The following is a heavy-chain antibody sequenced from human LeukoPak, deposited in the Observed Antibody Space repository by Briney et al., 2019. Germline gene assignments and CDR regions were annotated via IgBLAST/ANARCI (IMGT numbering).Heavy chain of an antibody. D-gene: IGHD2-15*01. Sequence: SETLSLTCTVSGGSVSSGSYYWSWIRQPPGKGLEWVGYIFYSGTTDSNPSLKSRVTISVDTSKNQFSLKLSSVTAADTAVYYCARTYCSGGSCHFDYWGQGTLVTVSS. V-gene: IGHV4-61*01. CDR3: ARTYCSGGSCHFDY. CDR2: IFYSGTT. CDR1: GGSVSSGSYY. J-gene: IGHJ4*02.